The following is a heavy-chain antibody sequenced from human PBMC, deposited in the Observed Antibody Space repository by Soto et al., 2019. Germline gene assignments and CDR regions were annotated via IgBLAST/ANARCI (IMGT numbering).Heavy chain of an antibody. Sequence: QVQLQESGPGLVKPSQTLSLTCTVSGGSLKSGCYYWSWLRQPPGRGLEWIGYIYYTGRTYYNPSLESRVTFSVDTSKNQFSLKLSSVTAAATAVYYCARDVTSNHNCVDLWDQGTLVTVAS. D-gene: IGHD2-2*01. CDR2: IYYTGRT. V-gene: IGHV4-31*02. CDR1: GGSLKSGCYY. CDR3: ARDVTSNHNCVDL. J-gene: IGHJ5*01.